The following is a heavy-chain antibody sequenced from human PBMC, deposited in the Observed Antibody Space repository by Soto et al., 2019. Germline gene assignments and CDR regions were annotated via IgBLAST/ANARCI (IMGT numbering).Heavy chain of an antibody. CDR1: GGSFSGYY. J-gene: IGHJ6*02. CDR2: INHSGST. Sequence: SETLSLTCAVYGGSFSGYYWSWIRQPPGKGLEWIGEINHSGSTNYNPSLKSRVTISVDTSKNQFSLNLSSVTAADTAVYYCARGSGPATPYYSYYYGMDVWGQGTTVTVSS. CDR3: ARGSGPATPYYSYYYGMDV. V-gene: IGHV4-34*01. D-gene: IGHD2-15*01.